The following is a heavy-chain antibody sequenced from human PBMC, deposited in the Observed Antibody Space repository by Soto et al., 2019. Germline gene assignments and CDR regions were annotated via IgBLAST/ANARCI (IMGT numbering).Heavy chain of an antibody. CDR3: GRILGYCVSTSCYDDFDY. V-gene: IGHV2-70*11. CDR1: GFSLSTSGVC. D-gene: IGHD2-2*01. Sequence: SGPTLVNPTQTLTLTCTFSGFSLSTSGVCVSWIRQPPGKALEWLARIDWDGDTYYNASLKNGLTISKDTSKNQVVLTMTNVDPVDTGTYYCGRILGYCVSTSCYDDFDYWGQGTLVTVSS. CDR2: IDWDGDT. J-gene: IGHJ4*02.